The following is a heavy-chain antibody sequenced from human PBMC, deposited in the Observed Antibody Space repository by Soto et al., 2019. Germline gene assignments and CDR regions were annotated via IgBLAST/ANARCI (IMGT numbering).Heavy chain of an antibody. J-gene: IGHJ5*02. CDR3: ARDGGYCSSTSCPTNWFDP. D-gene: IGHD2-2*01. CDR1: GYTLTSYY. V-gene: IGHV1-2*04. Sequence: GASVKVSCKASGYTLTSYYMHWVRQAPGQGLEWMGWINPNSGGTNYAQKFQGWVTMTRDTSISTAYMELSRLRSDDTAVYYCARDGGYCSSTSCPTNWFDPWGQGTLVTVSS. CDR2: INPNSGGT.